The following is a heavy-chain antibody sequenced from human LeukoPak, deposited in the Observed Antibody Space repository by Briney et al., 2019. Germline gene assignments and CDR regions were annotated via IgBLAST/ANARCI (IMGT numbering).Heavy chain of an antibody. Sequence: GGSLRLSCAPSGFTLDDFGMSRVRQAPRRGLEWVFGINWNGGSTAYADSVKSRFTISRDNAKNSLYLQMNSLRAEDTALYYCARDAGERRWGQGTLVTVSS. CDR3: ARDAGERR. CDR2: INWNGGST. D-gene: IGHD3-10*01. V-gene: IGHV3-20*04. CDR1: GFTLDDFG. J-gene: IGHJ4*02.